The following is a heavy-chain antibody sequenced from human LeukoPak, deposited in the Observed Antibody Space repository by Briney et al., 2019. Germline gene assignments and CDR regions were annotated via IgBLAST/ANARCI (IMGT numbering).Heavy chain of an antibody. D-gene: IGHD5-18*01. J-gene: IGHJ5*02. CDR2: IKPNSGGT. CDR3: ARGVLWRLVDTAMATNWFDP. Sequence: GASVKVSCKASGYTFTGYYMHWVRQAPGQELEWMGWIKPNSGGTNYAQKFQGRVTMTRDTSISTAYMELSSLRSEDTAVYYCARGVLWRLVDTAMATNWFDPWGQGTLVTVSS. CDR1: GYTFTGYY. V-gene: IGHV1-2*02.